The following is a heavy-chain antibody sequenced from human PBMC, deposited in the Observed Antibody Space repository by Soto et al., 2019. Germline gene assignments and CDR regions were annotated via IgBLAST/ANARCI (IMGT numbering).Heavy chain of an antibody. J-gene: IGHJ4*02. Sequence: SETLSLTCTVSGGSISSSSYYWGWIRQPPGKGLEWIGSIYYSGSTYYNPSLKSRVTISVDTSKNQFSLKLSSVTAADTAVYYCARQLTVTTYYFDYWGQGTLVTVSS. CDR2: IYYSGST. CDR1: GGSISSSSYY. D-gene: IGHD4-4*01. V-gene: IGHV4-39*01. CDR3: ARQLTVTTYYFDY.